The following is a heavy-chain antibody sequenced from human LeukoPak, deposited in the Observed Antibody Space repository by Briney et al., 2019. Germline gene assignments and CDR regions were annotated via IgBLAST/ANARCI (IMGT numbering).Heavy chain of an antibody. D-gene: IGHD3-10*01. J-gene: IGHJ4*02. Sequence: GGSLRLSCAASGFTFSSYSMNWVRQAPGKGLEWVSYISGSSTTIYYADSVKGRFTISRDNARNSLYLQMNSLRAEDTAVYYCARESYYGSGSLDYWGQGTLVTVSS. CDR2: ISGSSTTI. CDR3: ARESYYGSGSLDY. V-gene: IGHV3-48*01. CDR1: GFTFSSYS.